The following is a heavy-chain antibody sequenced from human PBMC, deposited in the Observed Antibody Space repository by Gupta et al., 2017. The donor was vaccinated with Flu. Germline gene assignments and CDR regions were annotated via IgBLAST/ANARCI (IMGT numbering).Heavy chain of an antibody. D-gene: IGHD6-19*01. V-gene: IGHV4-4*08. J-gene: IGHJ3*02. CDR2: TSKSGTT. CDR3: ARDGSGRSFQI. Sequence: QVRLQESGPRLVKPSETLSLTCIVSGGSIGSEYWSWIRQPPGEGLEWIGYTSKSGTTEYNPSLKSRVAISVDRFKNQFSLRLSSVTAADTAVYYCARDGSGRSFQIWGQGTMVTVSS. CDR1: GGSIGSEY.